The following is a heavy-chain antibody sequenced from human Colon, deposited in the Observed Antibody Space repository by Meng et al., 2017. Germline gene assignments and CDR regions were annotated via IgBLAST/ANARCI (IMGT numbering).Heavy chain of an antibody. CDR2: TYYRSEWQN. J-gene: IGHJ4*02. D-gene: IGHD3-10*01. V-gene: IGHV6-1*01. Sequence: QVQLPQPGPGLVKPSQTLSLTCAISGDSVSSNRALWHWVRQSPSRGLEWLGQTYYRSEWQNHYGVSVKSRITINADTSRNHFSLHLNSVTPEDTAVYYCTTWYGEYWGQGTLVTVSS. CDR3: TTWYGEY. CDR1: GDSVSSNRAL.